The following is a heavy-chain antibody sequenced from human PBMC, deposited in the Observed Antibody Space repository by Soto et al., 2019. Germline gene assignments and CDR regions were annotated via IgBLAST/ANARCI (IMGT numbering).Heavy chain of an antibody. D-gene: IGHD3-22*01. Sequence: QVQLQESGPGLVKPSETLSLTCTVSGGSVSSGSYYWSWIRQPPGKGLEWIGYIYYSGSTNYNPSLKSRVTISVDTSKNQFSLKLSSVTAVDTAVYYCARDPHYYDSSGYSSWGQGTLVTVSS. CDR3: ARDPHYYDSSGYSS. CDR2: IYYSGST. CDR1: GGSVSSGSYY. V-gene: IGHV4-61*01. J-gene: IGHJ5*02.